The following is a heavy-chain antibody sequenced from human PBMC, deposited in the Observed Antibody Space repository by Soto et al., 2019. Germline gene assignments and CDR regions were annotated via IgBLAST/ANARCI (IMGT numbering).Heavy chain of an antibody. Sequence: GESLKISCKVSGYSISSNAIAWVRQMPGKGLEWMGLIYPHDSDIRYSPSFEGRVTISADTSANTAYLHFRALKASDTAVYYCARSQELDFWGQGTLVTVSS. V-gene: IGHV5-51*01. J-gene: IGHJ4*02. CDR1: GYSISSNA. CDR2: IYPHDSDI. D-gene: IGHD1-26*01. CDR3: ARSQELDF.